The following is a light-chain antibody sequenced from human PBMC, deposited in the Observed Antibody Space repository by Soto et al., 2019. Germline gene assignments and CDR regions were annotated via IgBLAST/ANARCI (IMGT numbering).Light chain of an antibody. V-gene: IGLV1-47*02. J-gene: IGLJ2*01. Sequence: QPVLTQPPSASGTPGQTVFISCSGSSSNIGGTNYAYWYQQLPGAAPKLLMHSNNLRPSGVPERISGSKSGTSASLAISGLRSEDEAVYYCASWDDRLGAVIFGGGTKLTVL. CDR1: SSNIGGTNY. CDR3: ASWDDRLGAVI. CDR2: SNN.